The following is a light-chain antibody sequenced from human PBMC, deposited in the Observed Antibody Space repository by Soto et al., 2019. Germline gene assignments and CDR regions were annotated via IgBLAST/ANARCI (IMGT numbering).Light chain of an antibody. V-gene: IGKV1-9*01. J-gene: IGKJ5*01. Sequence: DIQLTQSPSFLSASVGDRVTISCRASQGISSYLAWYQQTPGKAPKLLIYASSTLQSGVPSRFSGSGSGTEFTLTIGSLQPEDFATYYCQQLNTCPVTFGQGTRL. CDR1: QGISSY. CDR3: QQLNTCPVT. CDR2: ASS.